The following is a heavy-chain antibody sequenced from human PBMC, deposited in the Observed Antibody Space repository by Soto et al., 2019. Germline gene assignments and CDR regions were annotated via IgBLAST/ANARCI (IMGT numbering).Heavy chain of an antibody. CDR3: ARSQVLMVYVISGMDV. Sequence: APLKVSWKASGYTFTIYVINWGRQAHEQGLEWMGWISTNNGNTNYAQKFQGRVTMTTDSSTTTAYMDLRSLRSDDTAVYYCARSQVLMVYVISGMDVWAQGTSLTGYS. CDR2: ISTNNGNT. V-gene: IGHV1-18*04. J-gene: IGHJ6*01. CDR1: GYTFTIYV. D-gene: IGHD2-8*01.